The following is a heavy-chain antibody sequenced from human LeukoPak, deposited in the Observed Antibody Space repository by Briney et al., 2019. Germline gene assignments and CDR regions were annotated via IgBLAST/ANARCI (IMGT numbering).Heavy chain of an antibody. CDR2: IIPILGIA. CDR1: GYTFTSYG. CDR3: ASGQLYTADY. J-gene: IGHJ4*02. D-gene: IGHD5-18*01. Sequence: SVKVSCKASGYTFTSYGISWVRQALGQGLEWMGRIIPILGIANYAQKFQGRVTITADKSTSTAYMELSSLRSEDTAVYYCASGQLYTADYWGQGTLVTVSS. V-gene: IGHV1-69*04.